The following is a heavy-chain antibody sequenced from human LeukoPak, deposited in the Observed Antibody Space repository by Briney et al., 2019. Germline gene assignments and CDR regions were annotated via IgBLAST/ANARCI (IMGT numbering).Heavy chain of an antibody. CDR3: ASLSSEFREYSSSNNWFDP. CDR2: VSYSGST. J-gene: IGHJ5*02. Sequence: NPSETLSLTCTVSGDSISSSTYYWGWIRQPPGKGLEWIGTVSYSGSTYYNPSLKSRVTISVDTSKNQFSLKVNSLTAADTAVYYCASLSSEFREYSSSNNWFDPWGQGTLVTVSS. V-gene: IGHV4-39*07. D-gene: IGHD6-6*01. CDR1: GDSISSSTYY.